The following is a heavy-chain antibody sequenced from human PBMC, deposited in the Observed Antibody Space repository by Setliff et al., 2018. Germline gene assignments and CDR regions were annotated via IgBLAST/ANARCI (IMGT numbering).Heavy chain of an antibody. J-gene: IGHJ3*02. CDR3: AREPLWGSHDAFDI. CDR1: GYSFTVFG. D-gene: IGHD7-27*01. Sequence: ASVKVSCKTSGYSFTVFGISWVRQAPGQGLEWMGWISPYYGSTNYAQNLQGRVTMTRDTSTSTAYMELRSLRSDDTAVYYCAREPLWGSHDAFDIWGQGTMVTVSS. CDR2: ISPYYGST. V-gene: IGHV1-18*01.